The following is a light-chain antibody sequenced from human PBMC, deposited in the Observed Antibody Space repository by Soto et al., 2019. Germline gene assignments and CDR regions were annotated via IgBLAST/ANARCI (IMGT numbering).Light chain of an antibody. CDR1: SSNIGSNY. J-gene: IGLJ7*01. CDR3: AAWDDSLSGAV. Sequence: QSVLTQPPSASGTPGQRVTISCSGSSSNIGSNYVYWYQQLPGTAPKLLIYTNNQRPSGVPDRFSGSKSGTSASLAISGRRSEDEADYYCAAWDDSLSGAVFGGGTQLTVL. CDR2: TNN. V-gene: IGLV1-47*01.